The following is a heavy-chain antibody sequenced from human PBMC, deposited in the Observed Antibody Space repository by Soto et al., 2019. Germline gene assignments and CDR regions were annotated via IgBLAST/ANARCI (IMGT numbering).Heavy chain of an antibody. CDR3: AHRGLVANFPPHAAFAI. Sequence: GSGPTLVNPTQTLTLTCTFSGFSLSTRGVGVGWIRQPPGKALEWLALIFWDDDKRYSPSLKSRLTITKDTSKNQVVLTMTNMDPVDTATYYCAHRGLVANFPPHAAFAIWGQGTMVTV. CDR2: IFWDDDK. V-gene: IGHV2-5*02. CDR1: GFSLSTRGVG. J-gene: IGHJ3*02. D-gene: IGHD5-12*01.